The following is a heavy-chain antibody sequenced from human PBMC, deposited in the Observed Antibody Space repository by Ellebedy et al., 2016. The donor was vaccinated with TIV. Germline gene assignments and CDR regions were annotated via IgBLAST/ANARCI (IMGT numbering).Heavy chain of an antibody. Sequence: GESLKISXAASGFTFSSYSMNWVRQAPGKGLEWVSSISSSSSYIYYADSVKGRFTISRDNAKNSLYLQMNSLRAEDTAVYYCARGPFENWGQGTLVTVSS. CDR2: ISSSSSYI. V-gene: IGHV3-21*01. CDR1: GFTFSSYS. CDR3: ARGPFEN. J-gene: IGHJ4*02.